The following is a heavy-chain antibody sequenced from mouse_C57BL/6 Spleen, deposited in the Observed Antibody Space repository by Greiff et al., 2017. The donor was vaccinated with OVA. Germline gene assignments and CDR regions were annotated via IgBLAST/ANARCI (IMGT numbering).Heavy chain of an antibody. V-gene: IGHV1-55*01. J-gene: IGHJ3*01. CDR2: IYPGSGST. D-gene: IGHD2-3*01. CDR1: GYTFTSYW. CDR3: ARYDTPGKGFAY. Sequence: QVHVKQPGAELVKPGASVKMSCKASGYTFTSYWITWVKQRPGQGLEWIGDIYPGSGSTNYNEKFKSKATLTVDTSSSTAYMQLSSLTSEDSAVYYCARYDTPGKGFAYWGQGTLVTVSA.